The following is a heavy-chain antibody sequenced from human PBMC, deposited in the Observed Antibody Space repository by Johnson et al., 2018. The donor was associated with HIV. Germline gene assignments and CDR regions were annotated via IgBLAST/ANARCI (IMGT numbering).Heavy chain of an antibody. J-gene: IGHJ3*02. CDR2: ICFDGSTK. CDR3: WGDTSCSNAALDI. V-gene: IGHV3-33*08. CDR1: GVSFSDYA. D-gene: IGHD2-2*01. Sequence: QVQLVESGGGLVQSGGSLRLSCAASGVSFSDYAMHWVRQAPGKGLEWVAYICFDGSTKYYTDSVKGRFTISRDNSKNTLFLQMNSLRAEDTAVYYCWGDTSCSNAALDIWGQGTMVTVSS.